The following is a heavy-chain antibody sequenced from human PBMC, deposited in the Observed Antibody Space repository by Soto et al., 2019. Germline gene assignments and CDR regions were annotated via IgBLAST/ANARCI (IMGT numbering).Heavy chain of an antibody. Sequence: ASVKVSCKASGYTFTSYYMHWVRQAPGQGLERMGIINPSGGSTSYAQKFQGRVTMTRDTSTSTVYMELSSLRSEDTAVYYCARDRRQLVGEGGMDVWGQGTTVTVS. J-gene: IGHJ6*02. V-gene: IGHV1-46*01. CDR2: INPSGGST. CDR1: GYTFTSYY. D-gene: IGHD6-6*01. CDR3: ARDRRQLVGEGGMDV.